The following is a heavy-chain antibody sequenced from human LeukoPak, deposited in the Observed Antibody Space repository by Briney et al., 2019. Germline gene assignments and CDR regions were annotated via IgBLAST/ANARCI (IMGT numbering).Heavy chain of an antibody. CDR3: ATDAQPLTGDPDPYYYYYMGV. CDR2: FDPEDGET. J-gene: IGHJ6*03. D-gene: IGHD7-27*01. CDR1: GYTLTELS. V-gene: IGHV1-24*01. Sequence: ASVKVSCKASGYTLTELSMHWVRQAPGKGLEWMGGFDPEDGETIYAQKFQGRVTMTEDTSTDTAYMELSSLRSEDTAVYYCATDAQPLTGDPDPYYYYYMGVWGKGTTVTVSS.